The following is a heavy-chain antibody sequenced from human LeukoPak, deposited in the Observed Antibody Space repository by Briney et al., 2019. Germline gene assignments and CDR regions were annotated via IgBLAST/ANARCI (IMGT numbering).Heavy chain of an antibody. CDR1: DDSISSGSYY. CDR2: MYTTGST. V-gene: IGHV4-61*02. D-gene: IGHD1-26*01. Sequence: SETLSLTCTVSDDSISSGSYYWNWIRQPAAKGLEWIGRMYTTGSTNYNPSLKSRVTISVDTSKNQFSLKLNSVTAADTAVYYCASNSGVYSGSYSAHDYYYYYYMDVWGKGTTVTVSS. J-gene: IGHJ6*03. CDR3: ASNSGVYSGSYSAHDYYYYYYMDV.